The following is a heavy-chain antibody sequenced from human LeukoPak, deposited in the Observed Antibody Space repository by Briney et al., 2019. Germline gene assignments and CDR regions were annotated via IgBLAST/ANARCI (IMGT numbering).Heavy chain of an antibody. J-gene: IGHJ4*02. CDR1: GGSLSGNY. V-gene: IGHV4-34*01. CDR2: VNHRGST. Sequence: PETLSPTCAVYGGSLSGNYCGWIRQSPGKGLGWIGEVNHRGSTNYNPSLRSRVTISVDTSKTQFSLKLRSMTAADTAVYFCARGARPGVTGNYYFDYWGQGILVTVSS. CDR3: ARGARPGVTGNYYFDY. D-gene: IGHD3-9*01.